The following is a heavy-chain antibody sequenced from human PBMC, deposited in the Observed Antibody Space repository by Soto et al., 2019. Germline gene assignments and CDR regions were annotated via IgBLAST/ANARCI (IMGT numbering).Heavy chain of an antibody. V-gene: IGHV3-30-3*01. D-gene: IGHD1-26*01. CDR1: GFTFSSYA. CDR2: ISYDGSNK. Sequence: GGSLRLSCAASGFTFSSYAMHWVRQAPGKGLEWVAVISYDGSNKYYADSVKGRFTISRDNSKNTLYLQMNSLRAEDTAVYYCARVQWELLLYYCYGMDVWGQGTPVTVSS. J-gene: IGHJ6*02. CDR3: ARVQWELLLYYCYGMDV.